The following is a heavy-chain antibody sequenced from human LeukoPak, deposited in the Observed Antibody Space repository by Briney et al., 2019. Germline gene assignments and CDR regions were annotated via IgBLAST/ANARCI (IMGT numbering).Heavy chain of an antibody. CDR3: ASVVRSGTTNYYYYGMDV. J-gene: IGHJ6*04. Sequence: ASVKVSCKASGGTFSSYAISWVRQAPGQGLEWMGGIIPIFGTANYAQKFQGRVTITAVESTSTAYMDLSRLRSEDTAVYYCASVVRSGTTNYYYYGMDVWGKGTTVTVSS. D-gene: IGHD1-1*01. CDR1: GGTFSSYA. V-gene: IGHV1-69*13. CDR2: IIPIFGTA.